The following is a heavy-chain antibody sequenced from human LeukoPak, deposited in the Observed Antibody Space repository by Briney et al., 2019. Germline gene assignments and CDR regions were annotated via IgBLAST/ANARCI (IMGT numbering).Heavy chain of an antibody. CDR3: ARAGKWELLSHIDY. V-gene: IGHV3-20*04. Sequence: GGSLRLSCAASGFTFDDYGMSWVRQAPGKGLEWVSGINWNGGSTGYADSVKGRFTISRDNAKNSLYLQMNSLRAEDMALYYCARAGKWELLSHIDYWGQGTLVTVSS. D-gene: IGHD1-26*01. CDR1: GFTFDDYG. J-gene: IGHJ4*02. CDR2: INWNGGST.